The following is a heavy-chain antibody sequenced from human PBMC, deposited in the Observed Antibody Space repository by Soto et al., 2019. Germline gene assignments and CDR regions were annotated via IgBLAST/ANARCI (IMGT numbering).Heavy chain of an antibody. CDR3: VRSGHTFGGVI. D-gene: IGHD3-16*01. CDR2: IYSSGSA. V-gene: IGHV4-59*01. Sequence: QVQLQESGPGLVKPSETLSLTCTVSGASISNYYGSWIRQPPGKELEWIAFIYSSGSANYNSFLRSRATSSVDTYNNQFSLILTSVTAADTAVYYCVRSGHTFGGVIWGRGTLVTVSS. J-gene: IGHJ4*02. CDR1: GASISNYY.